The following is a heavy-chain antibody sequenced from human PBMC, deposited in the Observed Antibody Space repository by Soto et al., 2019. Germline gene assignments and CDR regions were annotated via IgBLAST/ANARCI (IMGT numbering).Heavy chain of an antibody. V-gene: IGHV1-3*01. CDR2: INAGNGDA. J-gene: IGHJ5*02. D-gene: IGHD3-10*01. CDR3: ARFVLRGLILNSSFDP. Sequence: GASVKVSCKASGYTYSSYTLHWVRQAHGQRLEWIGWINAGNGDAKYSQKFQGRVTITRDTSANSAYMELSSLRSEDTAVYYCARFVLRGLILNSSFDPWGQGTLVTVSS. CDR1: GYTYSSYT.